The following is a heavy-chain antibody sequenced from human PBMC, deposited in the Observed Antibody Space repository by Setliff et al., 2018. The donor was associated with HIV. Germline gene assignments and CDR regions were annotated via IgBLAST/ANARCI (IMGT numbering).Heavy chain of an antibody. D-gene: IGHD7-27*01. CDR1: DDSIRSGYFY. V-gene: IGHV4-31*03. CDR2: IYYTGAT. CDR3: ARSNTSKSLDY. Sequence: TSETLSLTCSVSDDSIRSGYFYWNWIRQHPEKGLEWIGYIYYTGATDYNPSLQSRVSISIDMSKNKFSLNVNYVTAADTAVYYCARSNTSKSLDYWGQGTLVTVSS. J-gene: IGHJ4*02.